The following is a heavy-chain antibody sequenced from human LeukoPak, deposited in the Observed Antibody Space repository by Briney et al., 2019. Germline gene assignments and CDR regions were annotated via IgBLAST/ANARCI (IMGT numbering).Heavy chain of an antibody. V-gene: IGHV3-11*03. CDR1: RFTFSDYY. Sequence: PGRSLRLSCAASRFTFSDYYMSWIRQAPGKGLEWVSYISSSSSYTNYADSVKGRFTISRDNAKNSLYLQMNSLRAEDTAVYYCARFHDSSGYYKVTMRYFDYWGQGTLVTVSS. D-gene: IGHD3-22*01. CDR2: ISSSSSYT. J-gene: IGHJ4*02. CDR3: ARFHDSSGYYKVTMRYFDY.